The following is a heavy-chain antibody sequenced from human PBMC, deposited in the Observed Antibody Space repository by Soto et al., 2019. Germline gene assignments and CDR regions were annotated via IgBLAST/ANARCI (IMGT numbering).Heavy chain of an antibody. V-gene: IGHV1-69*02. Sequence: SVKVSCKASGGTFSSYTISWVRQAPGQGLEWMGRIIPILGIANYAQKFQGRVTITADKSTSTAYMELSSLRSEDTAVYYCASIMSYYDSSGYYLDYWGQGTLVTVSS. CDR1: GGTFSSYT. J-gene: IGHJ4*02. CDR2: IIPILGIA. D-gene: IGHD3-22*01. CDR3: ASIMSYYDSSGYYLDY.